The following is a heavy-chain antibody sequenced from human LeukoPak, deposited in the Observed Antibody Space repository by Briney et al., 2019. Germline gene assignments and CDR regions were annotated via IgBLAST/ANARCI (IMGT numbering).Heavy chain of an antibody. J-gene: IGHJ3*01. CDR3: ARRARDFGDSHAFDV. CDR1: GLTFSDAN. CDR2: IRRVPTDL. V-gene: IGHV3-11*01. D-gene: IGHD4-17*01. Sequence: GGSLRLSCVASGLTFSDANLAWIRQAPGKGLEWISYIRRVPTDLYYADSVKGRFTITRDNAKNSLYLQMNSLRAEDTANYYCARRARDFGDSHAFDVWGQGTMVTVSS.